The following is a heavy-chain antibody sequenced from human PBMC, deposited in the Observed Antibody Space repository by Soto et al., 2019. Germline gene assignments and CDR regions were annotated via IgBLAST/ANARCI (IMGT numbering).Heavy chain of an antibody. CDR2: IRSKAYGGTT. V-gene: IGHV3-49*03. Sequence: GGSLRLSCTASGFTLGDYAMSWFRQAPGKGLEWGGLIRSKAYGGTTEYAASVKGRFTISRDDSKSIAYMQMNSLKTEDTAVYYCARALRYCSRTACYFAFDIWGRGTLVTVSS. D-gene: IGHD2-2*01. J-gene: IGHJ3*02. CDR1: GFTLGDYA. CDR3: ARALRYCSRTACYFAFDI.